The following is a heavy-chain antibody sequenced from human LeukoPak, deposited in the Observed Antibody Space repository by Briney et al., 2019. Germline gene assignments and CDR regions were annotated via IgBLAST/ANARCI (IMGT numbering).Heavy chain of an antibody. CDR3: ASNFWSNQHSGYCYCYYYMDG. CDR1: GSTYSSYA. V-gene: IGHV1-69*05. CDR2: ILPIFGTA. Sequence: SVKDSCQATGSTYSSYAINCVRPAAGQGLAWMGGILPIFGTAHYAQKFQGRVTITTEESPSAAYMELSSLRSQDTAVNYRASNFWSNQHSGYCYCYYYMDGWGKGTTVTVS. J-gene: IGHJ6*03. D-gene: IGHD3-3*01.